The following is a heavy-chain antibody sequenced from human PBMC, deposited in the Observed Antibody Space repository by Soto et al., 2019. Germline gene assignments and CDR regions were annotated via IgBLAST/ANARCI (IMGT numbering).Heavy chain of an antibody. CDR2: ISYDGTNK. Sequence: SLTLSCSASRFNLSISSMHSARHSIGKGPEWLALISYDGTNKFYGDSVKGQFTISRDNSKSTLYLQVDSLRPEDAAVYYCARDPKTSGGQHWAFNYFDSWGQGTLVTVSS. CDR1: RFNLSISS. CDR3: ARDPKTSGGQHWAFNYFDS. V-gene: IGHV3-30-3*01. D-gene: IGHD7-27*01. J-gene: IGHJ4*02.